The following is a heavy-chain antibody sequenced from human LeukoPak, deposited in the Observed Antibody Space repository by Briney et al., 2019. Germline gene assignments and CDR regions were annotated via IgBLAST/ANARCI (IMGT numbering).Heavy chain of an antibody. CDR3: VRPLQLGNYYYALDV. CDR2: INSDGSST. CDR1: GFTFSSYW. J-gene: IGHJ6*02. Sequence: GGSLRLSCAASGFTFSSYWMHWVRQAPGKGLVWVSRINSDGSSTSYADSVKGRFSISRDNAKNTLYLQMNSLRAEDTAVYYCVRPLQLGNYYYALDVWGQGTTVTVSS. V-gene: IGHV3-74*01. D-gene: IGHD7-27*01.